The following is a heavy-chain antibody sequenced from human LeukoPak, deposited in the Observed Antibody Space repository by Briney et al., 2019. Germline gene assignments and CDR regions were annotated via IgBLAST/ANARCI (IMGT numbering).Heavy chain of an antibody. J-gene: IGHJ3*02. V-gene: IGHV1-69*13. CDR3: ARDCSGGRCYGAFDI. Sequence: SVKVSCKASGGTFGRYAITWVRQAPGQRHEWMGGVSPIYGTSDYAQRFQGRVTISADESTSTAFLEVRSLRSEDTAVYYCARDCSGGRCYGAFDIWGQGTLVIVSS. CDR1: GGTFGRYA. D-gene: IGHD2-15*01. CDR2: VSPIYGTS.